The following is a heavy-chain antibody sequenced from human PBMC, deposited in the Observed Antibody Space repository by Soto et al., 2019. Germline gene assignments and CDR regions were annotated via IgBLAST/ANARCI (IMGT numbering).Heavy chain of an antibody. D-gene: IGHD1-26*01. CDR3: ARHALVGATIDAFDI. V-gene: IGHV4-59*01. CDR1: GGSMRSYY. J-gene: IGHJ3*02. CDR2: IYYSGSI. Sequence: QVQLQESGPGLVKPSETLSLMCTVSGGSMRSYYWSWIRQPPGKGLEWIGYIYYSGSINYSPSLKSRVTISVDTSKNQFSLKVTSVTAADTAVYYCARHALVGATIDAFDIWGHGTRVTVSS.